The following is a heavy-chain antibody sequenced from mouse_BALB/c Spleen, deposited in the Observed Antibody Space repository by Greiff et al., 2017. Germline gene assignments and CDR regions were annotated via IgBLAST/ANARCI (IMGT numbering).Heavy chain of an antibody. Sequence: VKLMESGPGLVQPSQSLSITCTASGFSLPSYGVHGVRQSPGKGLEWLGVIWSGGSTDYNAAFISRLSISKDNSKSQVFFKMNSLQANDTAIYYCATELGEYFDVWGAGTTVTVSS. CDR1: GFSLPSYG. J-gene: IGHJ1*01. D-gene: IGHD4-1*01. V-gene: IGHV2-2*02. CDR3: ATELGEYFDV. CDR2: IWSGGST.